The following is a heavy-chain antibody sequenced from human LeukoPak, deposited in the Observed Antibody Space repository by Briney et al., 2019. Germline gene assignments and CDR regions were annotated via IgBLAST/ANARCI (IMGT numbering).Heavy chain of an antibody. J-gene: IGHJ4*02. D-gene: IGHD4-11*01. CDR1: GGSISSDY. V-gene: IGHV4-59*01. Sequence: SETLSLTCTVSGGSISSDYWSWIRQPPGKGLEWIGYIYYSGRTYYNPSLKSRITISIDTSKNQFSLKLSSVTAADTAVYYCARGFYSPHYWGQGTLVSVSS. CDR3: ARGFYSPHY. CDR2: IYYSGRT.